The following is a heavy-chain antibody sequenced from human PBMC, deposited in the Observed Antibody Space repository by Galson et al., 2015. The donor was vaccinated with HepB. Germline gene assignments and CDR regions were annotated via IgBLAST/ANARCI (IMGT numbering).Heavy chain of an antibody. CDR3: ARVGSGTSRDY. CDR1: GFAFISYS. J-gene: IGHJ4*02. Sequence: SLRLSCAASGFAFISYSMAWVRQAPGKGPEWVADIKGDGSEKFYAGPVKGRFTISRDNVKTSLYLQMNSLRAEDTAVYYCARVGSGTSRDYWGQGTLVTVSS. D-gene: IGHD1-26*01. V-gene: IGHV3-7*03. CDR2: IKGDGSEK.